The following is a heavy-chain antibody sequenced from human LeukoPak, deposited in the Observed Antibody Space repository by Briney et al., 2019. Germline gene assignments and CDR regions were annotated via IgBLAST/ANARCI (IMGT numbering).Heavy chain of an antibody. J-gene: IGHJ4*02. V-gene: IGHV4-59*08. D-gene: IGHD5-24*01. CDR1: GGSISSYY. CDR2: IYYSGST. Sequence: SETLSLTCTVSGGSISSYYWSWIRQPPGKGLEWIGYIYYSGSTNYNPSLKSRVTISVDASKNQFSLKLSSVTAADTAVYYCARHVYNAGFYFDYWGQGTLVTASS. CDR3: ARHVYNAGFYFDY.